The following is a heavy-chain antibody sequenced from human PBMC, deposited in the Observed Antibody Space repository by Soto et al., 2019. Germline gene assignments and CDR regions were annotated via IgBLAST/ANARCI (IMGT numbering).Heavy chain of an antibody. D-gene: IGHD2-15*01. CDR3: QGGGAARGWWFFEP. CDR2: ISYDGSNK. J-gene: IGHJ5*02. Sequence: QVQLVESGGGVVQPGRSLRLSCAASGFTFSSYAMHWVRQAPGKGLEWVAVISYDGSNKYYADSVKGRFTISRDNSKNILYLQMNTLVAEDAAGYYCQGGGAARGWWFFEPWGQGTLVTVSS. CDR1: GFTFSSYA. V-gene: IGHV3-30-3*01.